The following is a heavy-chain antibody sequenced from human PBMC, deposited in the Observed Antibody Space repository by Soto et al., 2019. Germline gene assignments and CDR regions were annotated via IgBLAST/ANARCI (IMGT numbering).Heavy chain of an antibody. CDR3: ARVSTHAPIIRGEGNGWFDP. J-gene: IGHJ5*02. CDR1: GESFSGYY. Sequence: ETLCVTCSVSGESFSGYYWNWLRQSPGNGLEWIGEINVGGKTRYNPSLKRLLTLSLDTSKNHFSLNLSSVSAADTAVYYCARVSTHAPIIRGEGNGWFDPWGQGTLVTVSS. D-gene: IGHD3-16*01. CDR2: INVGGKT. V-gene: IGHV4-34*01.